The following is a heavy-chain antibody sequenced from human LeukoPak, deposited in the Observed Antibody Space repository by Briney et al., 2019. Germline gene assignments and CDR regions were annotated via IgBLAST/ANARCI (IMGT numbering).Heavy chain of an antibody. D-gene: IGHD3-16*01. J-gene: IGHJ4*02. CDR3: AEARGGTIFGY. Sequence: PSETLSLTCAVYGGSFSGYYWSWIRQPPGKGLEWIGEINHSGSTNYNPSLKSRVTISVDTSKNQFSLKPSSVTAADTAVYYCAEARGGTIFGYWGQGTLVTVSS. CDR2: INHSGST. V-gene: IGHV4-34*01. CDR1: GGSFSGYY.